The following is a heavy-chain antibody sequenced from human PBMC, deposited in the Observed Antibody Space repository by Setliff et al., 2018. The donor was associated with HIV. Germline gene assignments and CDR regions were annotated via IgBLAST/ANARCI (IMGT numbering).Heavy chain of an antibody. CDR3: ARLNWGP. J-gene: IGHJ5*02. CDR1: GFTFSSYS. Sequence: PGGSLRLSCAASGFTFSSYSMNWVRQAPGKGLEWVSYISSSSSTISYADSVKVRFTISRDNAKNSLYLQMNSLRAEDTAVYYCARLNWGPWGPGTLVTVSS. D-gene: IGHD7-27*01. V-gene: IGHV3-48*01. CDR2: ISSSSSTI.